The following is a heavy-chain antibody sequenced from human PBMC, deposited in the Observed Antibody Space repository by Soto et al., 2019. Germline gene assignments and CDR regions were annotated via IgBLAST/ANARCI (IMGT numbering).Heavy chain of an antibody. D-gene: IGHD1-1*01. V-gene: IGHV3-23*01. CDR3: VKAGTMAGSGTTPRSFDI. CDR2: ISAGVVST. Sequence: PGGSLRLSCAATGFTFGLNALSWVRQAPGKGLEWVSSISAGVVSTNYADSVRGRFTISRDNSKNTLYLQMDSLRAEDTAVYFCVKAGTMAGSGTTPRSFDIWGRWKIFPVSS. CDR1: GFTFGLNA. J-gene: IGHJ3*02.